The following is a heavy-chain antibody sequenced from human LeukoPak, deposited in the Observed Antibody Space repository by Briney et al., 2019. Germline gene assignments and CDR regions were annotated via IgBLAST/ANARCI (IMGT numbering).Heavy chain of an antibody. CDR2: INPDSGAT. J-gene: IGHJ5*02. CDR1: GYTFTGYY. V-gene: IGHV1-2*02. Sequence: GASVTVSCKASGYTFTGYYMHWVRQAPGQGLEWMGWINPDSGATNYAQKFQGRVTMTRDTSISTAYMELSRLRSDDTAVFYCARELRYPNWFDPWGQGTLVTVSS. D-gene: IGHD3-9*01. CDR3: ARELRYPNWFDP.